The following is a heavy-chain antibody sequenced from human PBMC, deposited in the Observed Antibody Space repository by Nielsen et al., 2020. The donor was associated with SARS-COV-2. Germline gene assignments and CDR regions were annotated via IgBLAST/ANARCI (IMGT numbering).Heavy chain of an antibody. J-gene: IGHJ4*02. CDR2: IYYSGST. V-gene: IGHV4-59*01. Sequence: SETLSLTCTVSGGSISSYYWSWIRQPPGKGLEWIGYIYYSGSTNYNPSLKSRVTISVDTSKNQFSLKLSSVTAADTAVYYCARDLSGSYPRFDYWGQGTLVTVSS. D-gene: IGHD1-26*01. CDR1: GGSISSYY. CDR3: ARDLSGSYPRFDY.